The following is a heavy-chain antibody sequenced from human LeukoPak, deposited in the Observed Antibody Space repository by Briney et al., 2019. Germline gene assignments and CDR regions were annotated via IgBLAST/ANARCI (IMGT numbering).Heavy chain of an antibody. J-gene: IGHJ4*02. V-gene: IGHV1-24*01. D-gene: IGHD2-15*01. CDR3: ATVPNCSGGSCSYHFDY. CDR1: GYTLTELS. Sequence: GGSAKVSCTVSGYTLTELSMRWVRQAPGKGLEWMGGFDPEDGETIYAQKFQGRVTMTEGTSTDTAYQELSRLRSEHTAGYYCATVPNCSGGSCSYHFDYWGQGTLVTVSS. CDR2: FDPEDGET.